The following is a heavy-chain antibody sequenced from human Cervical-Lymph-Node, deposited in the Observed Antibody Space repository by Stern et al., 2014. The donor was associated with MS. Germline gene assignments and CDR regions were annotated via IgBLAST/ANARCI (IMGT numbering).Heavy chain of an antibody. V-gene: IGHV4-30-2*01. J-gene: IGHJ3*01. Sequence: QVQLVESGSGQAKPSQTLSLTCAVSGGSISSGGSSWNWIRQPPGKGLEVIGFIYHSGSTYYNPSLKGRGFISADTSTHQFDPYLRSVTAADTAVYYCARGGVIYTQDRNGFDVWGQGTMVTVSS. CDR3: ARGGVIYTQDRNGFDV. D-gene: IGHD2-21*01. CDR1: GGSISSGGSS. CDR2: IYHSGST.